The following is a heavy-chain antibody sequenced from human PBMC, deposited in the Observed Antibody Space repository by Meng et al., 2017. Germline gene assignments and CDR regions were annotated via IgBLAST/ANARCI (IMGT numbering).Heavy chain of an antibody. V-gene: IGHV4-4*02. J-gene: IGHJ4*02. CDR1: GGSISSSNW. Sequence: QGQLEEPGPGLVKPSGTLSLTFAVSGGSISSSNWWSWVRQPPGKGLEWIGEIYHSGSTNYNPSLKSRVTISVDKSKNQFSLKLSSVTAADTAVYYCARAGVGYYDSSGPYSYWGQGTLVTVSS. D-gene: IGHD3-22*01. CDR2: IYHSGST. CDR3: ARAGVGYYDSSGPYSY.